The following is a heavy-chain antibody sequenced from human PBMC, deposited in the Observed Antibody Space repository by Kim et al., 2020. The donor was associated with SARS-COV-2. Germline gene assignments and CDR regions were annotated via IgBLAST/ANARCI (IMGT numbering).Heavy chain of an antibody. CDR2: ISSSSSYT. CDR3: AREDIAAGDFDP. J-gene: IGHJ5*02. CDR1: GFTFSDYY. V-gene: IGHV3-11*06. D-gene: IGHD6-13*01. Sequence: GGSLRLSCAASGFTFSDYYMSWIRQAPGKGLEWVSYISSSSSYTNYADSVKGRFTISRDNAKNSLYLQMNSLRAEDTAVYYCAREDIAAGDFDPWGQGTLVTVSS.